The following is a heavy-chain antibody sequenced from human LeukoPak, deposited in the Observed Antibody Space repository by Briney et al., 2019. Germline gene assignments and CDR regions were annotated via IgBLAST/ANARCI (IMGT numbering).Heavy chain of an antibody. Sequence: SQTLSLTCTVSGGSISSSSYYWGWIRQPPGKGLEWIGYIYYSGSTNYNPSLKSRVTISVDTSKNQFSLKLSSVTAADTAVYYCARSLGHIVAQYYFDYWGQGTLVTVSS. CDR3: ARSLGHIVAQYYFDY. CDR1: GGSISSSSYY. CDR2: IYYSGST. D-gene: IGHD5-12*01. V-gene: IGHV4-61*05. J-gene: IGHJ4*02.